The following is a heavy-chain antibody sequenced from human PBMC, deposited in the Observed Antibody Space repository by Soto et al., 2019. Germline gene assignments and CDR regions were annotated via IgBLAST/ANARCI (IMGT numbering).Heavy chain of an antibody. V-gene: IGHV4-30-2*01. CDR2: IYHRGST. Sequence: QLQLQESGSGLVKPSQTLSLTCAVSGGSISSGGYSWSWIRQPPGTGLEWIGYIYHRGSTYYNPSLMSRVTISVDRAQNQFSLKLSSVTAADTAVYYCARGWGRSARADYWGQGTLVTVSA. CDR1: GGSISSGGYS. CDR3: ARGWGRSARADY. J-gene: IGHJ4*02. D-gene: IGHD6-6*01.